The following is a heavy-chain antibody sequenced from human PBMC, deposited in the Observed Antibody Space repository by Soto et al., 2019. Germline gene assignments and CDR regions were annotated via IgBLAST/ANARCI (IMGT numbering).Heavy chain of an antibody. J-gene: IGHJ4*02. CDR2: ISSSSSYI. D-gene: IGHD1-26*01. V-gene: IGHV3-21*01. CDR3: ARELDSGSRPFDY. Sequence: EVQLVESGGGLVKPGGSLRLSCAASGFTFSSYSMNWVRQAPGKGLEWVSSISSSSSYIYYADSVKGRFTISRDNAKNSLYLQMNSLRAEDTAVYYCARELDSGSRPFDYWGQGTLVTVSS. CDR1: GFTFSSYS.